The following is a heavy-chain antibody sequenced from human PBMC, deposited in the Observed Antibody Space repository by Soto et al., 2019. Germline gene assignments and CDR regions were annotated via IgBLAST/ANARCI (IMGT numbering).Heavy chain of an antibody. CDR1: GFPFNGSA. V-gene: IGHV3-73*02. J-gene: IGHJ6*02. Sequence: EVQLVESGGGLVHPGGSLKLSCAASGFPFNGSAMHWVRQASGKGLEWVGRIRSKPNNYATAYAASLKGRFTISREDSKNTAYLQMNSLKTEDTAVYYCAGDFYDKMDVWGQWTTVTVCS. CDR3: AGDFYDKMDV. CDR2: IRSKPNNYAT. D-gene: IGHD5-12*01.